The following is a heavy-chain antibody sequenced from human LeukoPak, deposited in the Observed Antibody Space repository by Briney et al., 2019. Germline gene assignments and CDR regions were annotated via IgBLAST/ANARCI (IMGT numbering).Heavy chain of an antibody. J-gene: IGHJ4*02. CDR3: ARVASSGRLYYFDY. CDR2: IYYSGST. Sequence: SETLSLTCTVSGGSISSGGYYWSWIRQHPGTGLEWIGYIYYSGSTYYNPSLKSRVTISVDTSKNQFSLKLSSVTAADTAVYYCARVASSGRLYYFDYWGQGTLVTVSS. V-gene: IGHV4-31*03. CDR1: GGSISSGGYY. D-gene: IGHD1-26*01.